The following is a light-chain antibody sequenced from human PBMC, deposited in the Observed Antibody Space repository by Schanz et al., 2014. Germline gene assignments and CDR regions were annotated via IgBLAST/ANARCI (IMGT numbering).Light chain of an antibody. CDR3: QQSYSTLYT. CDR1: QSVSSSY. V-gene: IGKV3D-20*02. J-gene: IGKJ2*01. Sequence: EIVLTQSPGTLSLSPGERATLSCRASQSVSSSYLAWYQQKPGQAPSLLIYDASNRATGIPARFSGSGSGTDFTLTISSLQPEDFATYYCQQSYSTLYTFGQGTKLEIK. CDR2: DAS.